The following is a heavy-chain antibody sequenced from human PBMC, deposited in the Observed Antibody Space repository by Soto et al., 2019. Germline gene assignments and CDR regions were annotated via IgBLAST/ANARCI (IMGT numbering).Heavy chain of an antibody. V-gene: IGHV3-30-3*01. D-gene: IGHD4-17*01. Sequence: GGSMRLSCAASGFTFSSYAVHWVRQAPGKGLEWVAVISYDGSNKYYADSVKGRFTISRDNSKNTLYLQMNSLRAEDTAVYYCARDTGDYKRYFDYWGQGTLVTVSS. J-gene: IGHJ4*02. CDR3: ARDTGDYKRYFDY. CDR2: ISYDGSNK. CDR1: GFTFSSYA.